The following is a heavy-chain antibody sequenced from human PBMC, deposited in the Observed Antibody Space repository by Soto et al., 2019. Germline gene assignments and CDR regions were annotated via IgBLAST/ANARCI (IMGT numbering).Heavy chain of an antibody. CDR1: GGSISGDYW. D-gene: IGHD1-26*01. CDR2: IFHSGST. V-gene: IGHV4-4*02. CDR3: ARGDGGGYIREGLGYYYVTDI. J-gene: IGHJ6*02. Sequence: PSETLSFTCVVSGGSISGDYWWSWVRRSPGKGLEWLGEIFHSGSTNSNPSLKTRVTLSVDKSTREFSLYLTSVTAADTAVYYCARGDGGGYIREGLGYYYVTDISGQATTVTVS.